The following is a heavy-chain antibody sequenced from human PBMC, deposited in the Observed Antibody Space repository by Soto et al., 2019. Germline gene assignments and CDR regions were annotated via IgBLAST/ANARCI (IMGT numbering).Heavy chain of an antibody. J-gene: IGHJ4*02. CDR3: ASDPIYRDGNHCGFES. CDR2: AYHSATT. Sequence: SETLSLTCTISGGSVTSGGHYWSWIRQPPGKGLEWVGHAYHSATTNYNPSLKSRASISISVSKNQFSLSLTSVTAADTAVYFCASDPIYRDGNHCGFESWGQGILVTVSS. CDR1: GGSVTSGGHY. D-gene: IGHD1-26*01. V-gene: IGHV4-61*08.